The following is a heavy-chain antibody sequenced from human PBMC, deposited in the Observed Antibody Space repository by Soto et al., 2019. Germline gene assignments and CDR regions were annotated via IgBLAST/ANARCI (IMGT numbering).Heavy chain of an antibody. CDR2: IYYSGTS. D-gene: IGHD2-8*01. CDR1: GVFISDYTYY. CDR3: VRLHCTRPGWIPLDP. J-gene: IGHJ5*02. V-gene: IGHV4-39*01. Sequence: SEAFSLTWTVSGVFISDYTYYWGWIHQPPGKGLEWIGSIYYSGTSSYNPSLERRVTMSGDTSKKQLSLRLRCVTATDTAVYYWVRLHCTRPGWIPLDPWGHGHLVTVSS.